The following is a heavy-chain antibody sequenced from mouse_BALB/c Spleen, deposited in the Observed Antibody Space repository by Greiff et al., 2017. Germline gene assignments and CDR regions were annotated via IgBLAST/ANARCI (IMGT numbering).Heavy chain of an antibody. J-gene: IGHJ2*01. D-gene: IGHD4-1*01. CDR1: GYTFTSYW. Sequence: LQQPGSELVRPGASVKLSCKASGYTFTSYWMHWVKQRPGQGLEWIGNIYPGSGSTNYDEKFKSKATLTVDTSSSTAYMQLSSLTSEDSAVYYCTLGRAGYYFDYWGQGTTLTVSS. CDR2: IYPGSGST. V-gene: IGHV1S22*01. CDR3: TLGRAGYYFDY.